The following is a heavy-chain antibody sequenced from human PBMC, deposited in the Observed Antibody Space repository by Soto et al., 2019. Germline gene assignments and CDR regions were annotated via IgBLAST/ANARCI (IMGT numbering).Heavy chain of an antibody. CDR3: ARLSIGYYYDSSGFNWFDP. CDR2: IYHSPTT. Sequence: SETLSLTCTVSGGSISSSNWWRWVRQAGGRGMEWIEQIYHSPTTTYNPSLTPRVTLSIDTSNNPFSLKLSSVTAADPAVYYCARLSIGYYYDSSGFNWFDPWGQGPLVTVSS. V-gene: IGHV4-4*02. CDR1: GGSISSSNW. J-gene: IGHJ5*02. D-gene: IGHD3-22*01.